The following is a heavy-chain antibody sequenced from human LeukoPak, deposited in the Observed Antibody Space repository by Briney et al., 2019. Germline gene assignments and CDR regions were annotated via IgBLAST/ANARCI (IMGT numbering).Heavy chain of an antibody. CDR2: IGSSTRTM. J-gene: IGHJ6*04. CDR3: ALYGSGSYGLDV. CDR1: GLSFSTYD. V-gene: IGHV3-48*03. Sequence: GGSLRLSCAASGLSFSTYDMTWVRQAPGKGLEWVSYIGSSTRTMYYAESLKGRFIISRDNAKNSLYLQMDSLRAEDTAVYYCALYGSGSYGLDVWGKGTTVTVSS. D-gene: IGHD3-10*01.